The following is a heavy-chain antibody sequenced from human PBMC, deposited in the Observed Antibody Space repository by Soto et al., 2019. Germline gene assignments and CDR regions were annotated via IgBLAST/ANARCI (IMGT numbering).Heavy chain of an antibody. V-gene: IGHV3-23*01. J-gene: IGHJ6*02. CDR2: ISGSGGST. CDR3: AKLDYDFWSGSYYGMDV. Sequence: EVQLLESGGGLVQPGGSLRLSCAASGFTFSSYAMSWVRQAPGKGLEWVSAISGSGGSTYYADSVKGRFTISRDNSKNTLDLQMNSLRAEDTAVYYCAKLDYDFWSGSYYGMDVWGQGTTVTVSS. CDR1: GFTFSSYA. D-gene: IGHD3-3*01.